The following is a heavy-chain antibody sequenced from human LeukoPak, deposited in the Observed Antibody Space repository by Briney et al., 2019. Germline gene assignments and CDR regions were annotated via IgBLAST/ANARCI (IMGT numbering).Heavy chain of an antibody. J-gene: IGHJ4*02. CDR1: AYTFIDYY. CDR3: ARIRYYYGSGSYSLGY. CDR2: INPNSGGT. Sequence: SVKVSCKPSAYTFIDYYIHWVRQAPGQGLEWMGWINPNSGGTNYGQKFQGRVTMTRDTSISTAYMELSRLISDETAVYYCARIRYYYGSGSYSLGYWGQGTLVTVSS. D-gene: IGHD3-10*01. V-gene: IGHV1-2*02.